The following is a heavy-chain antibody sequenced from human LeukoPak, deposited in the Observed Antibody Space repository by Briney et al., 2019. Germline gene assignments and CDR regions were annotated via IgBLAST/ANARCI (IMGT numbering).Heavy chain of an antibody. CDR1: GFSISDYW. CDR2: INEDGTIQ. D-gene: IGHD2/OR15-2a*01. V-gene: IGHV3-7*01. Sequence: GGSLRLSCAASGFSISDYWMNWVRLVPGGGLEWVANINEDGTIQDYVASVRGRFTISRNNAKSSLYLQMNSLGAEDTAVYYCASRESSMSRSHWGHGTLVTVSS. CDR3: ASRESSMSRSH. J-gene: IGHJ4*01.